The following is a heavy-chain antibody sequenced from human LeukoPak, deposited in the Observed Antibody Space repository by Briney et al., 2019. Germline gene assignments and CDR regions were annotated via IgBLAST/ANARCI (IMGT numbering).Heavy chain of an antibody. J-gene: IGHJ6*02. CDR3: AREGYGSRYYYGMDV. Sequence: GGSLRLSCVASGFTFSNYWMHWVRQVPGKGPEWVSRINKDGSITNFADSVKGRFTISRDNAKNSLYLQMNSLRAEDTAVYYCAREGYGSRYYYGMDVWGQGTTVTVSS. V-gene: IGHV3-74*01. CDR2: INKDGSIT. CDR1: GFTFSNYW. D-gene: IGHD3-10*01.